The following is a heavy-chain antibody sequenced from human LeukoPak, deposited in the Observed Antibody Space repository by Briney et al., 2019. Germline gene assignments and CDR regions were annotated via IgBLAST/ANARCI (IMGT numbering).Heavy chain of an antibody. CDR1: FGSISGANNF. Sequence: SETLSLTCTVSFGSISGANNFWGWIRQAPGKGLEWIGSVYLTGTTYDNPSLKSRVTIYVDTSKKQFSMNLTSVTAADTAVYYCARQSSVSSGVFVFDVWGHGTMVTVSS. J-gene: IGHJ3*01. D-gene: IGHD3-3*01. CDR2: VYLTGTT. CDR3: ARQSSVSSGVFVFDV. V-gene: IGHV4-39*01.